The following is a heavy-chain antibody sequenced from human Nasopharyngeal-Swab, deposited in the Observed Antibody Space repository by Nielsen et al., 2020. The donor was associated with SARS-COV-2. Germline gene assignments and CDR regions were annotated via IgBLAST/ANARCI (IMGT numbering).Heavy chain of an antibody. V-gene: IGHV4-4*02. Sequence: VRQAPGKGLEWIGEIYHSGSTNYNPSLKSRVTISVDKSKNQFSLKLSSVTAADTAVYYCGRDLNDCGGDCGGYDYYYYGMDVWGQGTTVTVSS. CDR3: GRDLNDCGGDCGGYDYYYYGMDV. D-gene: IGHD2-21*02. CDR2: IYHSGST. J-gene: IGHJ6*02.